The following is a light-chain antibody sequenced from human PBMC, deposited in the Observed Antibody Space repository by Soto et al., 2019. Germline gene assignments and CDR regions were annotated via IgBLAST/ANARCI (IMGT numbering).Light chain of an antibody. J-gene: IGKJ1*01. V-gene: IGKV1-5*01. CDR1: QSISSW. CDR3: QQYNSYSQT. CDR2: DAS. Sequence: DIPMTQSPSTLSASVGDRVTITCRASQSISSWLAWYQQKPGKAPKLLIYDASSLESGVPSRFSGSGSGTEVTLTISSLQPDDFATYYCQQYNSYSQTFGQGTKVEIK.